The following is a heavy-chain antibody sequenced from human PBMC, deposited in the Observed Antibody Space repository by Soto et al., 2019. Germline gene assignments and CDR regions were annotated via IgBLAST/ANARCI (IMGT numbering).Heavy chain of an antibody. V-gene: IGHV3-33*01. J-gene: IGHJ6*01. CDR1: GFTFSSYG. Sequence: GGSLRLSCAASGFTFSSYGMHWVRRAPGKGLEWVAFIWYDGSNTYYADSVKGRFTISRDNSKNTLYLQMSTLRAEDTAVYYCARALSYCSGGSFDWEKYFYYGMDSWGQGTTVTVSS. CDR2: IWYDGSNT. D-gene: IGHD2-15*01. CDR3: ARALSYCSGGSFDWEKYFYYGMDS.